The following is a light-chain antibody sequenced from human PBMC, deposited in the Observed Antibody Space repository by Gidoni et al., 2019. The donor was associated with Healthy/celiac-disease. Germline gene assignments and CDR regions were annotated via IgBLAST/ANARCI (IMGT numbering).Light chain of an antibody. J-gene: IGKJ4*01. V-gene: IGKV3-11*01. Sequence: EIVLTQSPATLSFSPGESAPLACRASQSVSSHLAWYQQKPRQAPRPLIYDASNRATGIPARFSGSGSGTYFTLTSSSLEPEVFAVYYLQQRSNWPLTFGGGTKVEIK. CDR3: QQRSNWPLT. CDR1: QSVSSH. CDR2: DAS.